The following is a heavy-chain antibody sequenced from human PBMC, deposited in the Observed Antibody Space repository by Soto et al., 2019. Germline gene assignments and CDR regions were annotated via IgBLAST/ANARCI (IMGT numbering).Heavy chain of an antibody. J-gene: IGHJ6*02. CDR3: VMVDNYVTPTPQDV. V-gene: IGHV1-18*01. D-gene: IGHD3-16*01. CDR1: GYIFVNYG. Sequence: QVQLVQSGDEVKKPGASVKVSCKASGYIFVNYGIAWVRQAPGQALEWMGWISPYTGNTHSATKIQGRLTMTTDRSTRTAYRALGSLTSDDTAVYYCVMVDNYVTPTPQDVWGQGTTVTVSS. CDR2: ISPYTGNT.